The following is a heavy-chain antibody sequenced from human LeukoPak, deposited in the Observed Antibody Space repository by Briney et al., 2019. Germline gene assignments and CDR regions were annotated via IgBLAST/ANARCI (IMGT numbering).Heavy chain of an antibody. CDR1: GFSFNNYD. V-gene: IGHV3-23*01. CDR2: LSSSGLSP. Sequence: PGGSLRLSCAGSGFSFNNYDMYWVRQAPGKGLEWVSALSSSGLSPYYADSVKGRFSISRDISKNTLYLQMNSLRAEDTAVYYCTKAGPDTYAFDIWGQGTMVTVSS. CDR3: TKAGPDTYAFDI. J-gene: IGHJ3*02. D-gene: IGHD2/OR15-2a*01.